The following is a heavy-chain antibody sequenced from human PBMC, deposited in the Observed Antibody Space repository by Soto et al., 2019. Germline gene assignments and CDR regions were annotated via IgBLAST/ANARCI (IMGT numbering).Heavy chain of an antibody. Sequence: PSETLSLTCTVSGGSISSYYWSWIRQPPGKGLEWIGYIYYSGSTNYNPSLKSRVTISVDTSKNQFSLKLSSVTAADTAVYYCARLGSDSGSSYWGQGTLVTVSS. CDR3: ARLGSDSGSSY. CDR1: GGSISSYY. V-gene: IGHV4-59*08. J-gene: IGHJ4*02. D-gene: IGHD1-26*01. CDR2: IYYSGST.